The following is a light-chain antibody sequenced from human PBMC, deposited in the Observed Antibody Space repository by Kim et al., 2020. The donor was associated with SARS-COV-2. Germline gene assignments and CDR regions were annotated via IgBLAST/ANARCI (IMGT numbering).Light chain of an antibody. Sequence: SVSPGQTASFTCSGDKLGDKYACWYQQKPGQSPVLVIYQDSKRPSGIPGRFSGSNSGNTATLTISGTQAMDEADYYCQAWDSSTAVFGTGTKVTVL. V-gene: IGLV3-1*01. CDR1: KLGDKY. CDR2: QDS. CDR3: QAWDSSTAV. J-gene: IGLJ1*01.